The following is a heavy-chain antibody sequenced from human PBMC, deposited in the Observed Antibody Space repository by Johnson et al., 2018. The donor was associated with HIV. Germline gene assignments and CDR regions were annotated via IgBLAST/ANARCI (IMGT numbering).Heavy chain of an antibody. V-gene: IGHV3-13*01. CDR3: ARDWNEYSSSDGAFDI. D-gene: IGHD6-6*01. Sequence: EVQLVESGGGLVQPGGSLRLSCAASGFTFSNYDMHWVRQATGKGLEWVSGIGTAGDTYYPGSVKGRFTISRENAKNSLYLQMNSLRAEDTAVYYCARDWNEYSSSDGAFDIWGQGTMVTVSS. J-gene: IGHJ3*02. CDR2: IGTAGDT. CDR1: GFTFSNYD.